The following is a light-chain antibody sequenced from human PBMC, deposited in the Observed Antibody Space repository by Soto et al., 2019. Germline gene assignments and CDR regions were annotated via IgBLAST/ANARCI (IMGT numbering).Light chain of an antibody. CDR1: SSNIGTSS. Sequence: VLTQPHSASGTPGQRVTISCSGSSSNIGTSSVHWFQQLPGTAPKLLISTTNQRPSGVPERFSGSKSGASASLAISGLQSEDEADYYCAAWDDSLNGHVFGTGTKVTVL. J-gene: IGLJ1*01. CDR2: TTN. V-gene: IGLV1-44*01. CDR3: AAWDDSLNGHV.